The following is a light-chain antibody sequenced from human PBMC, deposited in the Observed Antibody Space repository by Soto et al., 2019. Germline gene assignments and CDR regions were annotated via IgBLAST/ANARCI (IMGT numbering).Light chain of an antibody. CDR1: QSVDSNY. CDR3: QLYRTPRSVT. CDR2: GAS. V-gene: IGKV3-20*01. J-gene: IGKJ5*01. Sequence: EIALTQSPGTLSLSPGEEATLSCRASQSVDSNYLAWYQQKPGQTPRLIIYGASGRADGIPHRFSGSGFGTDFALTISKGGPEDFAVYYCQLYRTPRSVTFGQGKRLDI.